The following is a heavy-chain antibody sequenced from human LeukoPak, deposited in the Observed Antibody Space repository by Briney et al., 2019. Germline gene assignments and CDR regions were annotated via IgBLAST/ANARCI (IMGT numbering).Heavy chain of an antibody. CDR2: IWYDGSNK. Sequence: PGGSLRLSCAASGFTFSNYGMHWVRQAPGKGLEWVAVIWYDGSNKYYADSVKGRFTISRDNSKNTLYLQMNSLRAEDTAVYYCARVKQWLGYFDYWGQGTLVTVSS. V-gene: IGHV3-33*01. CDR3: ARVKQWLGYFDY. J-gene: IGHJ4*02. D-gene: IGHD6-19*01. CDR1: GFTFSNYG.